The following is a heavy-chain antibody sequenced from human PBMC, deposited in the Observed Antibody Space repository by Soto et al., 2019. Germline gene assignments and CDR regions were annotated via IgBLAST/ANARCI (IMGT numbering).Heavy chain of an antibody. V-gene: IGHV3-30*03. CDR2: ISYDGSNK. Sequence: QVQLVESGGGVVQPGRSLRLSCAASGFTFSSYGMHWVRQAPGKGLEWVAVISYDGSNKYYADSVKGRFTISRDNSKNSLDQQMNGLRAGDPAVYYCARDRTASYYYYGMDVWGQGTTVTVSS. CDR1: GFTFSSYG. J-gene: IGHJ6*02. CDR3: ARDRTASYYYYGMDV. D-gene: IGHD6-25*01.